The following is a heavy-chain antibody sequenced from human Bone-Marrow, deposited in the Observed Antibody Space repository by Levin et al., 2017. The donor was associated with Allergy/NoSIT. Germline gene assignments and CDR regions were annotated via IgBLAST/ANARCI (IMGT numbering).Heavy chain of an antibody. D-gene: IGHD3-22*01. CDR1: GYTFTSYG. J-gene: IGHJ6*02. V-gene: IGHV1-18*01. Sequence: GESLKISCKASGYTFTSYGISWVRQVPGQGLEWMGWISGYNGKTNYAQNFQGRVTMTTDTSTSTAHMELRSLRSGDTAVYFCARYSYDSSGYSPYYYYGMDVWGQGTTVTVSS. CDR3: ARYSYDSSGYSPYYYYGMDV. CDR2: ISGYNGKT.